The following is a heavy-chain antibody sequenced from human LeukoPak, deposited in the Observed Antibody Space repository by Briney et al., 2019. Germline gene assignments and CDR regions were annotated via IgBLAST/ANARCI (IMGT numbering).Heavy chain of an antibody. J-gene: IGHJ4*02. CDR2: ISSSSSYI. V-gene: IGHV3-21*01. CDR3: ARSPVAEYYFDY. Sequence: PGGSLRLSCAASGFTFSSYSMNWVRQAPGKGLEWVSSISSSSSYIYYADSVKGRFTISRDNAKNSLYLQMNSLRAEDTAVYYCARSPVAEYYFDYWGQGTLVTVSS. D-gene: IGHD6-19*01. CDR1: GFTFSSYS.